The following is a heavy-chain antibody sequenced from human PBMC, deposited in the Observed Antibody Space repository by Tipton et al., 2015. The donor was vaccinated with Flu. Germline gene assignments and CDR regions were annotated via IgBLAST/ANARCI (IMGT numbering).Heavy chain of an antibody. CDR1: GFTFSGHW. V-gene: IGHV3-74*01. Sequence: SLRLFCAASGFTFSGHWMHWVRQAPGKGLVWVSRINSDGSSTSYADFVRGRFTISRDNAKNTLYLQMNSLRAEDTAIYYCARDNLYCTGGICYFDYWGQGTLVTVSS. J-gene: IGHJ4*02. CDR3: ARDNLYCTGGICYFDY. CDR2: INSDGSST. D-gene: IGHD2-8*02.